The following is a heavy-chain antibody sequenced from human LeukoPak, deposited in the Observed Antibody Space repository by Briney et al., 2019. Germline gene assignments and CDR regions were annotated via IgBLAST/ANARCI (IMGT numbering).Heavy chain of an antibody. J-gene: IGHJ5*02. V-gene: IGHV3-21*01. CDR1: GFTFSSYS. CDR2: ISSSSSYI. D-gene: IGHD6-19*01. Sequence: GGSLRPSCAASGFTFSSYSMNWVRQAPGKGLEWVSSISSSSSYIYYADSVKGRFTISRDNAKNSLYLQMNSLRAEDTAVYYCARVNSSGPNWFDPWGQGTLVTVSS. CDR3: ARVNSSGPNWFDP.